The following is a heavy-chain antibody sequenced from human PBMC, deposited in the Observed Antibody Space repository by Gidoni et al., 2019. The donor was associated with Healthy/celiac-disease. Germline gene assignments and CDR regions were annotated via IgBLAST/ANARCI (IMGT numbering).Heavy chain of an antibody. J-gene: IGHJ4*02. D-gene: IGHD5-12*01. CDR1: GFTFSSYS. CDR2: ISSSSSTI. CDR3: ARGTPVATIPAIDY. V-gene: IGHV3-48*01. Sequence: EVQLLESGGGLVQPGGSLRLSCAASGFTFSSYSMNWVRQAPGKGLEWVSYISSSSSTIYYADSVKGRFTISRDNAKNSLYLQMNSLRAEDTAVYYCARGTPVATIPAIDYWGQGTLVTVSS.